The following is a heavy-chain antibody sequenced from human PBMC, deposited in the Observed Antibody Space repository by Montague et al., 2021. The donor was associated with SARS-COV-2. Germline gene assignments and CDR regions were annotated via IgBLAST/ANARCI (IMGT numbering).Heavy chain of an antibody. D-gene: IGHD3-10*01. CDR1: GDSVSRYSAA. J-gene: IGHJ4*02. V-gene: IGHV6-1*01. Sequence: CAISGDSVSRYSAAWTCSRQSPSRGIEWLGRTYYSSKWYNDYAVSVKSRVTINPDTSKNQFSLQLNSVTPEDSAVYYCARAGSLGNFDYWGQGTLVTVSS. CDR3: ARAGSLGNFDY. CDR2: TYYSSKWYN.